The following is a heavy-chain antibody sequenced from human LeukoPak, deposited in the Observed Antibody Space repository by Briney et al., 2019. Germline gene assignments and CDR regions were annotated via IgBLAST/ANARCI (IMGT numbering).Heavy chain of an antibody. Sequence: GGSLRLSCAASGFAFSSYNMNWVRQAPGKGLEWVSYISSGSDTIFYADSVKGRFTISRDNAKNSLYLQMNSLRAEDTAVYYCSRPYCASTSCTTFEYWGQGTLVTVSS. J-gene: IGHJ4*02. CDR1: GFAFSSYN. D-gene: IGHD2-2*01. CDR3: SRPYCASTSCTTFEY. V-gene: IGHV3-48*01. CDR2: ISSGSDTI.